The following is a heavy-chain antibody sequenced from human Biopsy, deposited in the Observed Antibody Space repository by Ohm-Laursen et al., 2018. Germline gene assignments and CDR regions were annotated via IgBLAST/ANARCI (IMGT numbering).Heavy chain of an antibody. CDR3: AKAGQTSGEYVVPRHLDS. CDR1: GYTFAIYP. D-gene: IGHD2-15*01. V-gene: IGHV1-69*06. J-gene: IGHJ4*02. Sequence: SSVKVSCKASGYTFAIYPLFWVRQAPGPGFEWMGGIVPLFETTDSAQKFQGRVTITADRSTTTAYIELSGLTSEDTAIYYCAKAGQTSGEYVVPRHLDSWGQGTRVTVSS. CDR2: IVPLFETT.